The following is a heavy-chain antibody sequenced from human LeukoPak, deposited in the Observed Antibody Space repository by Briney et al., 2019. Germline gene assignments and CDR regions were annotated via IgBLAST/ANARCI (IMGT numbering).Heavy chain of an antibody. CDR2: TWYDGSNK. D-gene: IGHD6-6*01. J-gene: IGHJ4*02. V-gene: IGHV3-33*01. Sequence: GGSLRLSCAASGFTFTNYGMHWVRQAPGRGLEWVAVTWYDGSNKYYADSVKGRFTISRDNSKNTLYLQMNSLRAEDTAVYYCARDPPSAYTSPCFYFDYWSQGTMVNVTS. CDR3: ARDPPSAYTSPCFYFDY. CDR1: GFTFTNYG.